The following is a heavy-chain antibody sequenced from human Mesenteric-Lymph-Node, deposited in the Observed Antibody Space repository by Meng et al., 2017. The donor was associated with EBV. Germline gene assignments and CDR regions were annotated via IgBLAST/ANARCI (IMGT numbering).Heavy chain of an antibody. CDR2: ISYDGSNK. J-gene: IGHJ4*02. Sequence: QGEVVGVGGGVVRTGRAQRLACEACGLTLRSYARHWVRQCPGKGLEWVAVISYDGSNKYYADSVKGRFTISRDNSKNTLYLQMNSLRAEDTAVYYCARVPGSWLGEFDYWGQGTLVTVSS. CDR3: ARVPGSWLGEFDY. V-gene: IGHV3-30-3*01. CDR1: GLTLRSYA. D-gene: IGHD6-19*01.